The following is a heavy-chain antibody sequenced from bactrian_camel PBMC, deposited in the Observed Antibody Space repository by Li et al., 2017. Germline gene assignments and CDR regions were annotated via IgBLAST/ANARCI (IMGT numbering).Heavy chain of an antibody. Sequence: VQLVESGGGSVQVGGSLRLSCVASGDTIGRYCMGWFRQIPDKEREGVAAINSGGGSTVYLDSVKGRFTISRDNAKKMLYLQLNSLKTEDTAMYYCQRGWYVLSPALDAGAQGTEVTVS. CDR3: QRGWYVLSPALDA. J-gene: IGHJ4*01. V-gene: IGHV3S31*01. CDR1: GDTIGRYC. CDR2: INSGGGST. D-gene: IGHD2*01.